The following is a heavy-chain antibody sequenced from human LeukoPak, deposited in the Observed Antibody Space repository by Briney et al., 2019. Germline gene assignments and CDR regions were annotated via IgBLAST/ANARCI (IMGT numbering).Heavy chain of an antibody. J-gene: IGHJ5*02. CDR2: IYYSGST. CDR3: ARLIAARPGNWFDP. D-gene: IGHD6-6*01. CDR1: GGSISSYY. V-gene: IGHV4-59*12. Sequence: SETLSLTCTVSGGSISSYYWSWIRQPPGKGLEWIGYIYYSGSTNYNPSLKSRVTISVDTSKNQFSLKLSSVTAADTAVYYCARLIAARPGNWFDPWGQGTLVTVSS.